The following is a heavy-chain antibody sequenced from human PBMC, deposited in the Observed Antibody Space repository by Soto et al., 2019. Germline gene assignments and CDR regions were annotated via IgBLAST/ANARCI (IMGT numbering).Heavy chain of an antibody. Sequence: QVQLVQSGAEVKKPGGSVKVCCKASGYTFTSYCISWVRQAPGQGLEWMGMRIPYTGDTIYAQKVLGRVILTTDTATSPAYMELGSLRSDETAVYYCLRDASSGYRGGWDTWGQGTLVTVSS. V-gene: IGHV1-18*01. CDR3: LRDASSGYRGGWDT. J-gene: IGHJ5*02. D-gene: IGHD5-12*01. CDR2: RIPYTGDT. CDR1: GYTFTSYC.